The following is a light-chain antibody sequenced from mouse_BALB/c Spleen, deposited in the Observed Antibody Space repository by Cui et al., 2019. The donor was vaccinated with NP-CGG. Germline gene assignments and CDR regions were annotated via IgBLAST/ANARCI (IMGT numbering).Light chain of an antibody. CDR3: ALWYSNHWV. CDR2: GTN. Sequence: QAVVTQESALTTSPGETVTLTCRSSTGAVTTSNYANWVQEKPDHLFTGLIGGTNNRAPGVPARFSGSLIGDKTLLTITGAQTEDEAIYFCALWYSNHWVFGGGTKLTVL. V-gene: IGLV1*01. CDR1: TGAVTTSNY. J-gene: IGLJ1*01.